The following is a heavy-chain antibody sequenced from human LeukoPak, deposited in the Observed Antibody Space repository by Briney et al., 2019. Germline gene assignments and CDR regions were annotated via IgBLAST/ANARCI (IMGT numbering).Heavy chain of an antibody. D-gene: IGHD3-3*01. CDR3: ARGRITIFGVAPVAAFDI. J-gene: IGHJ3*02. V-gene: IGHV3-21*01. CDR2: ISSSSSYI. Sequence: PGGSLRLSCAASGFTFSSYSMNWVRQAPGKGLEWVSSISSSSSYIYYADSMKGRFTISRDNAKNSLYLQMNSLRAEDTAVYYCARGRITIFGVAPVAAFDIWGQGTMVTVSS. CDR1: GFTFSSYS.